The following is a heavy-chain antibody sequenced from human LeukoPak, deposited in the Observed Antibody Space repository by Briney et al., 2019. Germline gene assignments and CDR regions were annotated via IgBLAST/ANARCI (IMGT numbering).Heavy chain of an antibody. V-gene: IGHV3-66*01. CDR1: GFTVSSNY. Sequence: GGSLRLSCAASGFTVSSNYMGWVRQAPGKGLEWVSVIYRGGSTYYSDSVKGRCTISRDNSENTLYLQMNSLRAEDTAVYYCSSLAMIRGVMPFDYWGQGTLVTVSS. D-gene: IGHD3-10*01. J-gene: IGHJ4*02. CDR2: IYRGGST. CDR3: SSLAMIRGVMPFDY.